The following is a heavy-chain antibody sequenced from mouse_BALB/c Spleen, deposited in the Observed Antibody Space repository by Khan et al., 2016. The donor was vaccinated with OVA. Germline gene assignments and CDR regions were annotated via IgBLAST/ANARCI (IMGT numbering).Heavy chain of an antibody. J-gene: IGHJ3*01. CDR2: INPSNGYT. Sequence: QVQLKESGAELARPGASVKMSCKASGYTFTSYTIHWIKRRPGQGLEWIGYINPSNGYTNYNQKFRDKATLTADKSSTTAYMQLSSLTSDDSAVYTCVMDGAYHRNDGWFAYWGQGTLVTVSA. CDR3: VMDGAYHRNDGWFAY. D-gene: IGHD2-14*01. CDR1: GYTFTSYT. V-gene: IGHV1-4*01.